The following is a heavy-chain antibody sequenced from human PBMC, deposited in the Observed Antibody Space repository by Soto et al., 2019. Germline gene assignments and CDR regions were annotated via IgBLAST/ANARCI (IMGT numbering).Heavy chain of an antibody. V-gene: IGHV1-69*01. CDR1: GGTFSSYA. CDR3: ARASYYDSSGYYIRGGMDV. D-gene: IGHD3-22*01. CDR2: IIPIFGTA. J-gene: IGHJ6*02. Sequence: QVQLVQSGAEVKKPGSSVKVSCKASGGTFSSYAISWVRQAPGQGLEWMGGIIPIFGTANYAQKFKGRVTITADESTSTAYMELSSLRSEDTAVYYCARASYYDSSGYYIRGGMDVWGQGTTVTVSS.